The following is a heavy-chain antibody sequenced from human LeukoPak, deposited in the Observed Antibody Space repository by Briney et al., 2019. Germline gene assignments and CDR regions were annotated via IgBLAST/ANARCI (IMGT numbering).Heavy chain of an antibody. V-gene: IGHV1-69*13. J-gene: IGHJ3*02. Sequence: SVKVSCKASGGTFSSYAISWVRQAPGQGLEWMGGIIPIFGTANYAQKIQGRVTITADESTSTAYMELSSLRSEDTAVYYCARDGYCSGGSCYTSYAFDIWGQGTMVTVSS. CDR3: ARDGYCSGGSCYTSYAFDI. D-gene: IGHD2-15*01. CDR2: IIPIFGTA. CDR1: GGTFSSYA.